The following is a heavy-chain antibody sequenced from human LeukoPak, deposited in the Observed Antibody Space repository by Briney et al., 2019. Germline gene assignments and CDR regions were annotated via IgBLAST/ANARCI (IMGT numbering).Heavy chain of an antibody. CDR1: GASVSSSGYY. CDR2: IHYSGNS. J-gene: IGHJ5*02. Sequence: RASETLSLTCTVSGASVSSSGYYWNWIRQPPGKGLEWIGYIHYSGNSNYNPSLKSRVTMSVDTSKNQVSLKLTPVTAADTAVYYCAKEYYDTLTGGGGWLDPWGQGTLVTVSS. CDR3: AKEYYDTLTGGGGWLDP. V-gene: IGHV4-61*08. D-gene: IGHD3-9*01.